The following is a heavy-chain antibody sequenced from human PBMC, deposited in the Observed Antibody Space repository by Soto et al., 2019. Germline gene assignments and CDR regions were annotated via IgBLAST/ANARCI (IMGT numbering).Heavy chain of an antibody. J-gene: IGHJ6*02. D-gene: IGHD5-12*01. CDR1: GYTFTGYY. Sequence: ASVKVSCKASGYTFTGYYMHWVRQAPGQGLEWMGWINPNSGGTNYAQKFQGWVTMTRDTSISTAYMELSRLRSDDTAVYYCARGRDIAKGYYYYGMDVWGQGTTVT. CDR2: INPNSGGT. V-gene: IGHV1-2*04. CDR3: ARGRDIAKGYYYYGMDV.